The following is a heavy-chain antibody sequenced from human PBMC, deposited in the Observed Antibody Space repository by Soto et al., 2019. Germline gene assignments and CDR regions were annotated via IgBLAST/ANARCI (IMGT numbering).Heavy chain of an antibody. D-gene: IGHD3-10*01. Sequence: PSETLSLTCSVSGASISNYYWSWIRQPPGKGLEWLGYIYHSGTTSYNPSLQSRVTISLDTSKNQFSLKLTSATAADTAVYYCARHLNYNYFDYWGQGTLVTV. CDR3: ARHLNYNYFDY. CDR1: GASISNYY. CDR2: IYHSGTT. J-gene: IGHJ4*02. V-gene: IGHV4-59*01.